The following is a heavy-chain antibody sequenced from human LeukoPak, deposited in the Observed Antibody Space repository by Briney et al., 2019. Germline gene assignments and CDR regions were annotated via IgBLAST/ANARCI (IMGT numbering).Heavy chain of an antibody. J-gene: IGHJ4*02. CDR2: INPNSGER. Sequence: SVNATCKASGYTFTDYFMHWVRQAPGQGLEWMGWINPNSGERKYAQKFQGRVTLSRDTSISTAHMELSSLRSEDTAVYYCATAGTSSDSWGQPSKLSVSS. CDR3: ATAGTSSDS. CDR1: GYTFTDYF. V-gene: IGHV1-2*02. D-gene: IGHD6-13*01.